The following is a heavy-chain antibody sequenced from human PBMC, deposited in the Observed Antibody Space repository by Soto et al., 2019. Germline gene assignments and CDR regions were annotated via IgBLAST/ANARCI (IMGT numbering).Heavy chain of an antibody. CDR1: GYTFTDYY. Sequence: QVQLVSSGAEVKKPGASVKVSCRASGYTFTDYYIHWVRQAPGQGLQWVGWINPNSAATEYAKKSQGRVTMTRDPSIRTVYMEVTRLRSDDTALYFCARAPPLRYSGYALDHWGQGTRVTVST. CDR3: ARAPPLRYSGYALDH. CDR2: INPNSAAT. D-gene: IGHD5-12*01. J-gene: IGHJ4*02. V-gene: IGHV1-2*02.